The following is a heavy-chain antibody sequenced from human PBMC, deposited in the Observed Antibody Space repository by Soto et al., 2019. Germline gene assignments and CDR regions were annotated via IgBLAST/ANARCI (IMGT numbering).Heavy chain of an antibody. J-gene: IGHJ5*02. Sequence: SETLSLTCTVSGGSISSGDYYWSWIRQPPGKGLEWIGYIYYSGSTYYDPSLKSRVTISVDTSKNQFSLKLSSVTAADTAVYYCARESRRVVPPAIGGWSRFDPWGQGTLVTVYS. CDR1: GGSISSGDYY. V-gene: IGHV4-30-4*01. D-gene: IGHD2-2*01. CDR3: ARESRRVVPPAIGGWSRFDP. CDR2: IYYSGST.